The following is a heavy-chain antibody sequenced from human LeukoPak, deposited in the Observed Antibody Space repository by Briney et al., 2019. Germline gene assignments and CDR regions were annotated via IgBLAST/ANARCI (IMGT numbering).Heavy chain of an antibody. D-gene: IGHD1-26*01. CDR3: ARENSGNYHFDY. J-gene: IGHJ4*02. CDR2: VFYNGAS. V-gene: IGHV4-39*07. Sequence: SETLSLTCIVSGGSISSSIYYWAWVRQPPGKGLEWIGTVFYNGASQYSPSLRSRVTISIDTSTNQFSLKLTSVTAADTAVYYCARENSGNYHFDYWSQGTLVTVSS. CDR1: GGSISSSIYY.